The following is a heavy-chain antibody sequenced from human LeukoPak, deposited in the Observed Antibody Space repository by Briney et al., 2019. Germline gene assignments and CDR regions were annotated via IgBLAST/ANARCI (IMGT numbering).Heavy chain of an antibody. Sequence: SETLSLTCTVSGGSISSYYWSWIRQPAGKGLEWIGRIYTSGSTNYNPSLKSRVTISVDTSKNQFSLKLSSVTAADTAVYYCATAALGYCSGGSCYGIYFQHWGQGTLVTVSS. CDR3: ATAALGYCSGGSCYGIYFQH. V-gene: IGHV4-4*07. J-gene: IGHJ1*01. CDR1: GGSISSYY. D-gene: IGHD2-15*01. CDR2: IYTSGST.